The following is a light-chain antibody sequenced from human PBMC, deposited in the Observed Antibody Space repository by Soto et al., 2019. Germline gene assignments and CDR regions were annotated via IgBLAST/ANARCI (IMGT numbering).Light chain of an antibody. Sequence: SALTQPRSVSGSPGQSVTISCTGTSSDVGGYNYVSWYQQHPGKAPKLMIYDVSKRPSGVPDRISGSKSGNTASLTISGLQAEDEADYYCCSYAGSYTVVFGGGTKLTVL. CDR1: SSDVGGYNY. CDR2: DVS. V-gene: IGLV2-11*01. J-gene: IGLJ2*01. CDR3: CSYAGSYTVV.